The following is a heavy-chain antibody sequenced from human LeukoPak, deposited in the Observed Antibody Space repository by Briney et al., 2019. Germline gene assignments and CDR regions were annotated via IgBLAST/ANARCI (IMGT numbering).Heavy chain of an antibody. CDR2: IYYSGST. V-gene: IGHV4-59*08. CDR1: GGSISSYC. J-gene: IGHJ3*02. Sequence: PSETLSLTCTVSGGSISSYCWSWIRQPPGKGLEWIGYIYYSGSTNYNPSLKSRLTISVDTSKNQFSLKLSSVSAADTAVYYCASRTPGIAAAADDAFDIWGPGTMVTVSS. CDR3: ASRTPGIAAAADDAFDI. D-gene: IGHD6-13*01.